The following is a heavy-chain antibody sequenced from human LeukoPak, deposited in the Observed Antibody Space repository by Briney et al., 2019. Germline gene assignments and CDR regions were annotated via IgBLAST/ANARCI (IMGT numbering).Heavy chain of an antibody. CDR3: ASENYGDNGGLFDY. CDR1: GYTFTSYY. Sequence: ASVKVSCKASGYTFTSYYMHWVRQAPGQGLEWMGIINPSGGSTTYAQKFQGRVTMTRHTSTSTVYMELSSLRSEDTAIYYCASENYGDNGGLFDYWGQGTLVTVSS. V-gene: IGHV1-46*01. J-gene: IGHJ4*02. D-gene: IGHD4-17*01. CDR2: INPSGGST.